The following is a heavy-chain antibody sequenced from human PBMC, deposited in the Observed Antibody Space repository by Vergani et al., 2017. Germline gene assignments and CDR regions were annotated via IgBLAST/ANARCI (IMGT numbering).Heavy chain of an antibody. J-gene: IGHJ6*03. CDR1: EFTFSDVW. D-gene: IGHD4/OR15-4a*01. V-gene: IGHV3-15*01. CDR3: TAEKEGAVYYSYYHMDV. Sequence: EGQLVESGGGLVKPGGSLRLSCAASEFTFSDVWMSWVRQAPGKGLEWVARIKSNADGGSADYAASVKGRFIISRDDSKNFLYLQMDSLKIEDTALYFCTAEKEGAVYYSYYHMDVWGKGTTGTVSS. CDR2: IKSNADGGSA.